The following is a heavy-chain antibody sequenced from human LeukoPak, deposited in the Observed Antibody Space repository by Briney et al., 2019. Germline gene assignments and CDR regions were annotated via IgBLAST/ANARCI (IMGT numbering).Heavy chain of an antibody. CDR2: IYYSGST. J-gene: IGHJ3*02. D-gene: IGHD2-2*01. CDR3: ARDSIQLLDDAFDI. CDR1: GGSISSGSYY. Sequence: SETLSLTCTVSGGSISSGSYYWSWIRQPPGKGLEWIGYIYYSGSTNYNPSLKSRVTISVDTSKNQFSLKLSSVTAADTAVYYCARDSIQLLDDAFDIWGQGTMVTVSS. V-gene: IGHV4-61*01.